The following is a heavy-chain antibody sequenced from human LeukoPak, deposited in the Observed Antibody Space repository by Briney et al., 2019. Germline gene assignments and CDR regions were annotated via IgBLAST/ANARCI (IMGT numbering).Heavy chain of an antibody. D-gene: IGHD3-9*01. CDR1: GFTFSSYA. Sequence: AGGSLRLSCAASGFTFSSYAMSWVRQAPGKGLEWVSAISGSGGSTYYADSVKGRFTISRDNSKNTLYLQMNSLRAEDTAVYYCAKGGYYDILTGYYHAFGYWGQGTLVTVSS. J-gene: IGHJ4*02. CDR2: ISGSGGST. V-gene: IGHV3-23*01. CDR3: AKGGYYDILTGYYHAFGY.